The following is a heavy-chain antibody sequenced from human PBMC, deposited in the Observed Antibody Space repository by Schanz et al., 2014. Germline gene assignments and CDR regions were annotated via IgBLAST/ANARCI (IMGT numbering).Heavy chain of an antibody. D-gene: IGHD6-19*01. Sequence: LVVESGGGLVQPGGSLRLSCAASGFTFRNNWMHWFRQGPGKGMSWVSRIDGEGGDTRYADPVKGRFTVFRDNARNMVFLQMNSLRVDDTGVYYCVRDERISSGVWFDPWGQGTLVTVSS. V-gene: IGHV3-74*01. J-gene: IGHJ5*02. CDR1: GFTFRNNW. CDR3: VRDERISSGVWFDP. CDR2: IDGEGGDT.